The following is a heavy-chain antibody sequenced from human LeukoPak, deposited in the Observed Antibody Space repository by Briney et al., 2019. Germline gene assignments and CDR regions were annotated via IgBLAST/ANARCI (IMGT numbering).Heavy chain of an antibody. V-gene: IGHV4-34*01. D-gene: IGHD6-13*01. CDR3: ARRPGYSSSWYRLRLDY. CDR1: GGPFSGYY. CDR2: INHSGSA. Sequence: SETLSLTCAVYGGPFSGYYWSWIRQPPGKGLEWIGEINHSGSANYNPSLKSRVTISVDTSKNQFSLKLSSVTAADTAVYYCARRPGYSSSWYRLRLDYWGQGTLVTVSS. J-gene: IGHJ4*02.